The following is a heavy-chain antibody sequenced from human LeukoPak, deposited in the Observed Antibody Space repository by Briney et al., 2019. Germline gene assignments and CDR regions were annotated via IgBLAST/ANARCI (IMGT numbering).Heavy chain of an antibody. CDR2: IYPGDSDT. Sequence: KRGESLKVSCKGSGYSFTTYWSGWVRQMHGKGLEWMGIIYPGDSDTRYSPSSQGQVTISADKSISTAYLQWSSLKASGTAMYYCARHQYSSSWYGAFDIWGQGTMVTVSS. D-gene: IGHD6-13*01. V-gene: IGHV5-51*01. CDR3: ARHQYSSSWYGAFDI. CDR1: GYSFTTYW. J-gene: IGHJ3*02.